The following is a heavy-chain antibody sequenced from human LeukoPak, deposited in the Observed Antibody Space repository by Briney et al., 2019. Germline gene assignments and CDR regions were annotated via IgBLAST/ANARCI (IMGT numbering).Heavy chain of an antibody. Sequence: GGSLRLSCAASGFTFSSYAMHWVSQAPGKGLEWVAIIWYDGSNQYYADSVKGRFTISRDNSKITLYLQMNSLRAKDTAVYYCARDPRYCSGGSCSNDAFDIWGQGTMVTVSS. J-gene: IGHJ3*02. CDR3: ARDPRYCSGGSCSNDAFDI. D-gene: IGHD2-15*01. V-gene: IGHV3-33*01. CDR1: GFTFSSYA. CDR2: IWYDGSNQ.